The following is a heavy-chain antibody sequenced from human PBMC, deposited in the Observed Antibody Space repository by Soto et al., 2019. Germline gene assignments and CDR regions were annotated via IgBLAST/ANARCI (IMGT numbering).Heavy chain of an antibody. CDR1: GGTFSSYA. CDR2: IIPIFGTA. J-gene: IGHJ6*02. Sequence: ASVKVSCKASGGTFSSYAISWVRQAPGQGLEWMGGIIPIFGTANYAQKFQGRVTITADESTSTAYMELSSLRSEDTAVYYCARRGDYYYYGMDVWGQGTTVTVSS. CDR3: ARRGDYYYYGMDV. V-gene: IGHV1-69*13.